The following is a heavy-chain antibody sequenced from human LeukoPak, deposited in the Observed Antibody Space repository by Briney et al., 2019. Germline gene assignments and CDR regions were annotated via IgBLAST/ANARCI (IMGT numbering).Heavy chain of an antibody. J-gene: IGHJ4*02. CDR1: GFTFSSIA. CDR3: AKGQELDDGVFDS. CDR2: IRSNGDTT. Sequence: PGGSLRLSCAASGFTFSSIAMTWVRQAPGKGLEWVSTIRSNGDTTYNADSVKGRFTISRDNSKNTLYLQLNSLRVEDTAIHYCAKGQELDDGVFDSWGQGTLVTVSS. V-gene: IGHV3-23*01. D-gene: IGHD1-1*01.